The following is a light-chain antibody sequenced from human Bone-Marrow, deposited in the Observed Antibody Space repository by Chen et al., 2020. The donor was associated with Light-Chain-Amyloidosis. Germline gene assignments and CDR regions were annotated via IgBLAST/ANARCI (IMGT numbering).Light chain of an antibody. J-gene: IGLJ2*01. V-gene: IGLV1-44*01. CDR2: GQN. CDR1: DFDIGSNP. CDR3: AVWDDALTGWI. Sequence: QSMLTQPPSASGTPGQRISISCSGSDFDIGSNPVSWFQHVPETAPKLLIYGQNLRPAGVPDRFSGSKSDTSASLAISGLQSEDEATYFCAVWDDALTGWIFGGGTKLSVL.